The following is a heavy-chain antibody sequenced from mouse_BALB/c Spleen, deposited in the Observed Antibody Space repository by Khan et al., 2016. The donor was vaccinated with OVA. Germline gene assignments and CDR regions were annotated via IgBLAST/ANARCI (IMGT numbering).Heavy chain of an antibody. D-gene: IGHD2-14*01. CDR3: ARNSYMYDFTY. Sequence: QVQLKESGPGLVQPSQSLSITCTVSGFSLTTYGVHWVRQSPGKGLEWLGGIRRGGNTDYNAAFISRLSIPKDNSKSQVFFKMDSLQADDTAVYYCARNSYMYDFTYWGQGTLVTVSA. CDR1: GFSLTTYG. V-gene: IGHV2-2*01. CDR2: IRRGGNT. J-gene: IGHJ3*01.